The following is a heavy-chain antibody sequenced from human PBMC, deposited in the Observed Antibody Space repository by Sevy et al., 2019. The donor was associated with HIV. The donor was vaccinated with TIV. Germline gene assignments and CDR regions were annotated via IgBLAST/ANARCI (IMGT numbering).Heavy chain of an antibody. V-gene: IGHV1-69*13. D-gene: IGHD3-22*01. CDR3: AGLGYYDSSGNYPFDY. Sequence: ASVKVSCKASGGTFTSYSISWVRQAPGQGLEWMGGILPIFGLAHYAQKFQGRVTITADESTSTAYMELSSLRAEDTAVYCCAGLGYYDSSGNYPFDYWGQGTLVTVSS. J-gene: IGHJ4*02. CDR2: ILPIFGLA. CDR1: GGTFTSYS.